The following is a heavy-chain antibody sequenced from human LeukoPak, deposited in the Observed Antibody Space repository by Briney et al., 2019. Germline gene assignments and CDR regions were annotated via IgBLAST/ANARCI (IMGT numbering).Heavy chain of an antibody. J-gene: IGHJ5*02. D-gene: IGHD3-10*01. V-gene: IGHV4-59*01. CDR1: GGSITSYY. Sequence: SETLSLTCTVSGGSITSYYWTWIRQPPGKGLEWIGYIYYSESTSYNPSLKSRVTISVDTSKNQFSLKLSSVTAADTAVYYCARGGVNYKIAGPWGQGALVTVSS. CDR2: IYYSEST. CDR3: ARGGVNYKIAGP.